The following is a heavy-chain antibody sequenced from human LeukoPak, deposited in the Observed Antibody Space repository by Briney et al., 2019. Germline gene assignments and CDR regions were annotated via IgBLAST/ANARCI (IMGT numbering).Heavy chain of an antibody. CDR2: ISSSSSYI. CDR3: ARRPPSDV. J-gene: IGHJ6*02. CDR1: GFTFSSYS. V-gene: IGHV3-21*01. Sequence: GGSLRLSCAASGFTFSSYSMNWVRQAPGKGLEWVSSISSSSSYIYYAGSVKGRFTISRDNAKNSLYLQMNSLRAEDTAVYYCARRPPSDVWGQGTTVTVSS.